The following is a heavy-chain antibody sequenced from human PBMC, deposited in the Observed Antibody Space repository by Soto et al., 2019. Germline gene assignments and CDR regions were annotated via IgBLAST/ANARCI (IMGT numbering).Heavy chain of an antibody. CDR3: ARGGDGYSSSWYKRKDWNYYYYGMDV. J-gene: IGHJ6*02. CDR1: GYTFTSYG. CDR2: ISAYNGNT. D-gene: IGHD6-13*01. Sequence: ASVKVSCKASGYTFTSYGISWVRQAPGQGLEWMGWISAYNGNTNYAQKLQGRVTMTTDTSTSTAYMELRSLRSDDTAVYYCARGGDGYSSSWYKRKDWNYYYYGMDVWGQGTTVTVSS. V-gene: IGHV1-18*01.